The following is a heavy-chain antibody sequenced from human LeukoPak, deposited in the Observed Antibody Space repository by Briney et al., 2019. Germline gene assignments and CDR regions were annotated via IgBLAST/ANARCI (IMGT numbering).Heavy chain of an antibody. CDR2: IYYSGST. V-gene: IGHV4-59*12. CDR1: GGSISSYY. J-gene: IGHJ6*03. CDR3: ARGRINYYKYYYMDV. D-gene: IGHD2-21*01. Sequence: PSETLSLTCTVSGGSISSYYWSWIRQPPGKGLEWIGYIYYSGSTNYNPSLKSRVTISVDTSKNQFSLKLSSVTAADTAVYYCARGRINYYKYYYMDVWGKGTTVTVSS.